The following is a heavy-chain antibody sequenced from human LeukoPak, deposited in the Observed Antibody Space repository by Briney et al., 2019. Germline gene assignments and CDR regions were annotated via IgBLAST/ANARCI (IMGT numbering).Heavy chain of an antibody. V-gene: IGHV1-69*13. CDR1: GYTFTYYA. CDR3: ARDPLGYCSSTSCLYPTQPWSD. CDR2: IIPIFGTA. J-gene: IGHJ4*02. Sequence: GASVKVSCKASGYTFTYYAMNWVRQAPGQRLEWMGGIIPIFGTANYAQKFQGRVTITADESTSTAYMELSSLRSEDTAVYYCARDPLGYCSSTSCLYPTQPWSDWGQGTLVTVSS. D-gene: IGHD2-2*01.